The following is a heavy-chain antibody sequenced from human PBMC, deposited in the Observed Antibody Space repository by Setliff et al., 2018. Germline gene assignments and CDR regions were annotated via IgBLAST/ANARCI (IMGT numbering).Heavy chain of an antibody. D-gene: IGHD2-15*01. V-gene: IGHV1-24*01. CDR3: ATNSGGNTIDAFDI. J-gene: IGHJ3*02. CDR2: FDPEDGET. CDR1: GYTLTELS. Sequence: GASVKVSCKVSGYTLTELSMHWVRQAPGKGLEWMGGFDPEDGETIYAQMFQGRVTMTEDTSTDTAYMELSSPRSEDTAVYYCATNSGGNTIDAFDIWGQGTMVTVSS.